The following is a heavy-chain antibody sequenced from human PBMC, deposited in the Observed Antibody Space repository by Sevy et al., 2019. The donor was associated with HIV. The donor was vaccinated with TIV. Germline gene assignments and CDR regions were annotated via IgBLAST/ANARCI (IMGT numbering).Heavy chain of an antibody. Sequence: GGSQRLSCAASEFTVSSSYMSWVRQAPGKGLEWVSILYSGGSTYYAASVKGRFAVSRDNSKNTLYLQMNSLRAEDTAVYYCARAGTGSYRAYFDYWGQGTLVTVSS. D-gene: IGHD1-26*01. CDR3: ARAGTGSYRAYFDY. V-gene: IGHV3-53*01. J-gene: IGHJ4*02. CDR1: EFTVSSSY. CDR2: LYSGGST.